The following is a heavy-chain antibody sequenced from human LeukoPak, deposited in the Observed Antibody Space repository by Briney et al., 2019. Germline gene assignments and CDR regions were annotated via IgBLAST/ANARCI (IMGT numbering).Heavy chain of an antibody. Sequence: PGRSLRLSCAASGFTFDDYAMHWVRQAPGKGLEWVSGISWNSGSIGYADSVKGRFTISRDNAKNSLYLQMNSLRAEDTALYYCARDRGLSRWYDGVEFDYWGQGTLVTVSS. CDR3: ARDRGLSRWYDGVEFDY. J-gene: IGHJ4*02. V-gene: IGHV3-9*01. CDR1: GFTFDDYA. D-gene: IGHD6-19*01. CDR2: ISWNSGSI.